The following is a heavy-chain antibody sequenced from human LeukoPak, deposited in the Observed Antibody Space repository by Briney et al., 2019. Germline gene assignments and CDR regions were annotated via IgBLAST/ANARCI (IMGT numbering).Heavy chain of an antibody. CDR3: ARGHGDYAPGQGTFDT. J-gene: IGHJ3*02. Sequence: PGGSLRLSCAASGSTFSSYSMNWVRQAPGKGLEWVSSISSSSSYIYYADSVKGRFTISRDNAKNSLYLQMNSLRAEDTAVYYCARGHGDYAPGQGTFDTWGQGTMVTVSS. CDR2: ISSSSSYI. V-gene: IGHV3-21*01. CDR1: GSTFSSYS. D-gene: IGHD4-17*01.